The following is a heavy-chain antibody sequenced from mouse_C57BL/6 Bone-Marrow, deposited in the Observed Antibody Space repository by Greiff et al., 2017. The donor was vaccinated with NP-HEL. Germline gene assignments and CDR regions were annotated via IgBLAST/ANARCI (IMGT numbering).Heavy chain of an antibody. Sequence: EVMLVESGGDLVKPGGSLKLSCAASGFTFSSYGMSWVRQTPDKRLEWVATISSGGSYTYYPDRVKGRFPISRDNAKNTLYLQMSSLKSEDTAMYYCARRLYYYGSSPRGQGTTLTVSS. CDR1: GFTFSSYG. V-gene: IGHV5-6*02. CDR2: ISSGGSYT. J-gene: IGHJ2*01. CDR3: ARRLYYYGSSP. D-gene: IGHD1-1*01.